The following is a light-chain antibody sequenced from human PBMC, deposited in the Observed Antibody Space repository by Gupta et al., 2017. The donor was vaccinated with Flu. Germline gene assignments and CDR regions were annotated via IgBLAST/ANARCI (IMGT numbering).Light chain of an antibody. CDR1: SSDVGGYNY. J-gene: IGLJ3*02. CDR3: CSYAGSYTFGV. V-gene: IGLV2-11*01. Sequence: SSDVGGYNYVSWYQHHPGKAPKLMLYDVSKRPSGVPDRFSGSKSGNTASLTISGLQAEDEADYYCCSYAGSYTFGVSGGGTKLTVL. CDR2: DVS.